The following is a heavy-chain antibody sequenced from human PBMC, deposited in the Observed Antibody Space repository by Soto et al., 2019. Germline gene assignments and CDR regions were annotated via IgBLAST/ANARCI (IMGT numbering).Heavy chain of an antibody. J-gene: IGHJ4*02. CDR3: AKWGRGCSGGSCYFEWYYFDY. Sequence: GGSLRLSCAASGFTFSSYAMSWVRQAPGKGLEWVSAISGSGGSTYYADSVKGRFTISRDNSKNTLYLQMNSLRAEDTAVYYCAKWGRGCSGGSCYFEWYYFDYWGQGTLVTVSS. CDR2: ISGSGGST. D-gene: IGHD2-15*01. V-gene: IGHV3-23*01. CDR1: GFTFSSYA.